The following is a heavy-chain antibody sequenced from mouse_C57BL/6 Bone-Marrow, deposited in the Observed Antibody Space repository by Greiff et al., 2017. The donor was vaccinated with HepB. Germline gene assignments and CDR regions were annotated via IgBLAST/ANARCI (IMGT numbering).Heavy chain of an antibody. V-gene: IGHV14-2*01. D-gene: IGHD2-14*01. J-gene: IGHJ3*01. CDR2: IDPEDGET. CDR1: GFNIKDYY. Sequence: EVQLQQSGAELVKPGASVKLSCTASGFNIKDYYMHWVKQRTEQGLEWIGRIDPEDGETKYAQKFKGKATITADTSSNTAYLQLSSLTSEDTAVYYCANGVESLEGWYDWFAYWGQGTLVTVSA. CDR3: ANGVESLEGWYDWFAY.